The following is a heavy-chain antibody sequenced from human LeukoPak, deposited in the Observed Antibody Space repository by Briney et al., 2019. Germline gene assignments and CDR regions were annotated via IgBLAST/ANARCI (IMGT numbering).Heavy chain of an antibody. CDR2: IKQDGSEK. CDR3: AREGETITIFGVVIEYYFDY. CDR1: GFTFSSYW. D-gene: IGHD3-3*01. V-gene: IGHV3-7*01. Sequence: GGSLRLSCAASGFTFSSYWMSWVRQAPGKGLEWVANIKQDGSEKYYVDSVKGRFTISRDNATNSLYLQMNSLRAEDTAVYYCAREGETITIFGVVIEYYFDYWGQGTLVTVSS. J-gene: IGHJ4*02.